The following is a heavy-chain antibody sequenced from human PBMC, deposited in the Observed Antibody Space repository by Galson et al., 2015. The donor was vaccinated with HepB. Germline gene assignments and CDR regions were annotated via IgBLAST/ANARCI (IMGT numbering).Heavy chain of an antibody. V-gene: IGHV3-30-3*01. Sequence: SLRLSCAASGFTFSSYAMHWVRQAPGKGLEWVAVISYDGSNKYYADSVKGRFTISRDNSKNTLYLQMNSLRAEDTAVYYCARDWGRYSPDSGYFQHWGQGTLVTVSS. CDR2: ISYDGSNK. D-gene: IGHD6-13*01. CDR3: ARDWGRYSPDSGYFQH. CDR1: GFTFSSYA. J-gene: IGHJ1*01.